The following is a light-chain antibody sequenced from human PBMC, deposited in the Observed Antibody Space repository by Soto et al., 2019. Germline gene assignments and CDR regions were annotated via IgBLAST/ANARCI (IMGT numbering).Light chain of an antibody. V-gene: IGLV2-14*01. CDR3: SSYTSSSTPCV. Sequence: QSALTQPASVSGSPGQSITISCTGTSSDVGGYNYVSWYQQHPGKAPKLMIYDVSNRPSGVSNRFSGSKSGNTASLTISGLQAEDEADYYCSSYTSSSTPCVFRTGTKLTVL. CDR1: SSDVGGYNY. J-gene: IGLJ1*01. CDR2: DVS.